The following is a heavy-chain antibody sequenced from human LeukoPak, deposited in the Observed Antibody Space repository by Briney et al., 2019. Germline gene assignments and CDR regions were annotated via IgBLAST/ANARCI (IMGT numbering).Heavy chain of an antibody. J-gene: IGHJ5*02. CDR2: IKSKTDGGTT. CDR3: TTSVYCSGGSCYPGVYNWFDP. Sequence: KTGGSLRLSCAASGFTFSNAWMSWVRQAPGKGLEWVGRIKSKTDGGTTDYAAPVKGRFTISRDDSKNTLYLQMNSLKTEDTAVYYCTTSVYCSGGSCYPGVYNWFDPWGQGTLVTVSS. D-gene: IGHD2-15*01. CDR1: GFTFSNAW. V-gene: IGHV3-15*01.